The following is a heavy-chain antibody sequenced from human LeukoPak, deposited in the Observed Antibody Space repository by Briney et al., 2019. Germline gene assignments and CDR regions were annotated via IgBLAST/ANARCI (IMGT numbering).Heavy chain of an antibody. CDR2: INPSGGST. J-gene: IGHJ4*02. V-gene: IGHV1-46*01. CDR1: GYTFTSYY. Sequence: ASVKVSCKASGYTFTSYYMHWVRQAPGQGLEWMGIINPSGGSTGYAQKFQGRVTMTRDTSTSTVYMELSSLRSEDTAVYYCATTRGADILTGRGVHYWGQGTLVTVSS. CDR3: ATTRGADILTGRGVHY. D-gene: IGHD3-9*01.